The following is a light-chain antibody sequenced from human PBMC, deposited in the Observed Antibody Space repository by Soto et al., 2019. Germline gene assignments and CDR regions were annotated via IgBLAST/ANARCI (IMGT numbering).Light chain of an antibody. CDR3: QQLRTYPYT. CDR2: PAS. CDR1: QDISTY. Sequence: DIHLTQSPSFLSASVGDRVTVTCRASQDISTYLAWFQPKPGKAPQLMVYPASNLQCGVPSRFSGRGSGTEVSIPISSLQPEEFATYYCQQLRTYPYTFGQGTKLDIK. V-gene: IGKV1-9*01. J-gene: IGKJ2*01.